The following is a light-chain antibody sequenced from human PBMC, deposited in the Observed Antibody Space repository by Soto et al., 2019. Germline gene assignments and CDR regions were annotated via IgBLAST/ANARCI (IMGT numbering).Light chain of an antibody. CDR3: SSYTSISTQV. Sequence: QSALTQPASVSGSRGQSISISCTGTSSDVGGYNYVSWYQQHPGKVPKLIIYEVNNRPSGVSYRFSGSKSGNTASLTISGLQAEDEADYYCSSYTSISTQVFGGGTKLTVL. V-gene: IGLV2-14*01. CDR2: EVN. CDR1: SSDVGGYNY. J-gene: IGLJ3*02.